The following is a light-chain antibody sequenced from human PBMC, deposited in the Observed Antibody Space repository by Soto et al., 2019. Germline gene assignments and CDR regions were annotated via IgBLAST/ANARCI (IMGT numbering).Light chain of an antibody. V-gene: IGLV2-14*01. Sequence: QSALTKPASVSGSPGQSITIPCTGTSGDLGSYNRVSWYQQHPGKAPKHIIYEVTDRPSGVSNRFSGSKSGNTASLTISGLQAEDEAEYYCSSYTNINTRACVFGTGTKVNVL. CDR1: SGDLGSYNR. J-gene: IGLJ1*01. CDR3: SSYTNINTRACV. CDR2: EVT.